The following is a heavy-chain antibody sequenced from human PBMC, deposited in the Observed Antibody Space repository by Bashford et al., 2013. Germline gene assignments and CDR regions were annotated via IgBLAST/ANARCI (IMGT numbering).Heavy chain of an antibody. CDR2: TYYSGST. CDR1: GGSLNNYY. CDR3: ARRVTGVTYDY. D-gene: IGHD1-20*01. J-gene: IGHJ4*02. V-gene: IGHV4-59*08. Sequence: SETLSLTCAVSGGSLNNYYWSWFRQPPGKGLEWIGFTYYSGSTTYNPSLKSRVTISVDTSRNQFSLTLSSLTAADTAVYYCARRVTGVTYDYWGQGTLVTVSS.